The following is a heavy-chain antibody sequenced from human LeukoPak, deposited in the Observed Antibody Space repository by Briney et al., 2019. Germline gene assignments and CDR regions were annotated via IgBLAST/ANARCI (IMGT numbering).Heavy chain of an antibody. Sequence: PGRSLRLSCSASEFTFMNYAMHWVRQAPGKGLEYVSSISSNGGSTYYADSVKGRFTITRDNSKNTLYLQMSTLRPEDTAVYYCVKDKGGYYYGAGSYYTDWGQGTLVTVSS. D-gene: IGHD3-10*01. CDR3: VKDKGGYYYGAGSYYTD. J-gene: IGHJ4*02. CDR2: ISSNGGST. V-gene: IGHV3-64D*06. CDR1: EFTFMNYA.